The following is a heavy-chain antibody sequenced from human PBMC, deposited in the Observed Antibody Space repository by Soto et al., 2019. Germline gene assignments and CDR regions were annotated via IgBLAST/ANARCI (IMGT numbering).Heavy chain of an antibody. CDR3: ARDQRVATGYYYYYYGMDV. D-gene: IGHD5-12*01. Sequence: GGSLRLSCAASGFTFSSYSMNWVRQAPGKGLEWVSSISSSSSYIYYADSVKGRFTISRDNAKNSLYLQMNSLRAEDTAVYYCARDQRVATGYYYYYYGMDVWGQGTTVTVSS. CDR1: GFTFSSYS. CDR2: ISSSSSYI. V-gene: IGHV3-21*01. J-gene: IGHJ6*02.